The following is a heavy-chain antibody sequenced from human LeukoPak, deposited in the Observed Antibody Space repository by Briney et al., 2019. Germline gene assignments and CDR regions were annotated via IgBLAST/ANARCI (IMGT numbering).Heavy chain of an antibody. Sequence: PGGSLRLSCAASGFTFSDSAMHWVRQAPGKGLEWVSVISYDGGNKYYADSEKGRFIISRDNSKNTLYLQMNSLRAEDTAVYYCARDSGSGTYDYYYGMDVWGQGTTVTVSS. J-gene: IGHJ6*02. CDR2: ISYDGGNK. CDR3: ARDSGSGTYDYYYGMDV. D-gene: IGHD3-10*01. V-gene: IGHV3-30*04. CDR1: GFTFSDSA.